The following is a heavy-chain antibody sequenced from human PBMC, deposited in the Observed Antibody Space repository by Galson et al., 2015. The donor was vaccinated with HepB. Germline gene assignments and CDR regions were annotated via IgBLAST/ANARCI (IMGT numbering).Heavy chain of an antibody. J-gene: IGHJ5*02. Sequence: SVKVSCKASGYTFTSYAMHWVRQAPGQRLEWMGWINAGNGNTKYSQKFQGRVTITRDTSASTAYMELSSLRSEDTAVYYCARDGVSFVNWFDPWGQGTLVTVSS. V-gene: IGHV1-3*01. D-gene: IGHD2-2*01. CDR1: GYTFTSYA. CDR2: INAGNGNT. CDR3: ARDGVSFVNWFDP.